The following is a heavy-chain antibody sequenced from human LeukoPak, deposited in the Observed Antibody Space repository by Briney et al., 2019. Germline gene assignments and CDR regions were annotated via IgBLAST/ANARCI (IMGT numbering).Heavy chain of an antibody. Sequence: PGGSLRLSCAASGFTFSSYAMHWVRQAPGKGLEWVAVISYDGSNKYYADSVKGRFTISRDNSKNTLYLQRNSLRAADTAVYYCAREIGNPYYFDYWGQGTLVTVSS. V-gene: IGHV3-30*04. D-gene: IGHD3-10*01. J-gene: IGHJ4*02. CDR1: GFTFSSYA. CDR3: AREIGNPYYFDY. CDR2: ISYDGSNK.